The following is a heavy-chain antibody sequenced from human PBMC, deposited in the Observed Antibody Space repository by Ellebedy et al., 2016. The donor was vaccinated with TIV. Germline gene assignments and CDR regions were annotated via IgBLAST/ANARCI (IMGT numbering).Heavy chain of an antibody. V-gene: IGHV3-30*03. J-gene: IGHJ6*02. CDR2: ISDDGSNK. CDR3: AGDTCSSSCPGYYYYYGMDV. CDR1: GFSFSSYG. Sequence: GGSLRFSCAASGFSFSSYGMHWVRQAPGKGLEWVAVISDDGSNKNYADYVKGRFSISRDTSKNTLYLQMNSLRAEDTAVYYCAGDTCSSSCPGYYYYYGMDVWGQGTTVTVSS. D-gene: IGHD2-2*01.